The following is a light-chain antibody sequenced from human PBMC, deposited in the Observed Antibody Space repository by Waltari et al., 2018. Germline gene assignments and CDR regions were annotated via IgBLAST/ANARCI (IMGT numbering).Light chain of an antibody. CDR2: VNSDGSH. CDR3: QTGGHGTWV. J-gene: IGLJ3*02. CDR1: RGHRSTV. V-gene: IGLV4-69*01. Sequence: QLVLTQSPSASPSLAASVKLTCPLRRGHRSTVIAWLQQQPEKGPRYLMKVNSDGSHSKGDKIPDRFSGSSSGAEHYLTISSLQSEDEADYYCQTGGHGTWVFGGGTKLTVL.